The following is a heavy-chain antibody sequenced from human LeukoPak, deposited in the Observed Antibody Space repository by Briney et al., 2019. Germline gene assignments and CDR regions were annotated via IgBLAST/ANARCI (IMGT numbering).Heavy chain of an antibody. CDR2: ISGSGATT. J-gene: IGHJ4*02. Sequence: QAGGSLRLSCAASGFTLDDYAMHWVRQAPGKGLEWVSGISGSGATTYYADSVEGRFTISRDNSKNTLYLQMNSLRAEDTAVYYCAKRMAVSVLDYWGQGTLVTVSS. D-gene: IGHD6-19*01. CDR3: AKRMAVSVLDY. V-gene: IGHV3-23*01. CDR1: GFTLDDYA.